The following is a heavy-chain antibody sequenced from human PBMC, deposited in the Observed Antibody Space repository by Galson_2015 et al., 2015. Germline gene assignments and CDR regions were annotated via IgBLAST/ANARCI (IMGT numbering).Heavy chain of an antibody. CDR2: IYSSGGST. J-gene: IGHJ4*02. Sequence: SLRLSCAASGFTFSTYAMSWVRQTPGKGLEWVSSIYSSGGSTFYADSVKGRFTISRENSENTLYLQMNSLGAEDTAVYYCAKRSRGRGGCFDYWGQGPLVTVSS. D-gene: IGHD3-16*01. CDR3: AKRSRGRGGCFDY. V-gene: IGHV3-23*01. CDR1: GFTFSTYA.